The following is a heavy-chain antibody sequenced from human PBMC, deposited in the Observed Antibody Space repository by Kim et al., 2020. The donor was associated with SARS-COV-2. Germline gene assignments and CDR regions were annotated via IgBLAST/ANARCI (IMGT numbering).Heavy chain of an antibody. J-gene: IGHJ4*02. V-gene: IGHV3-30*01. D-gene: IGHD6-13*01. CDR3: APSGTIAAAGGFDY. Sequence: VDSGKGRLTISRDNSKNTLYLQMNSLRAEDTAVYYCAPSGTIAAAGGFDYWGQGTLVTVSS.